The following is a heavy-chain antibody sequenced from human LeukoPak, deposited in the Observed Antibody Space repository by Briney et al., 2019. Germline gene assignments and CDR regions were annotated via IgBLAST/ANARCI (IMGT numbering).Heavy chain of an antibody. D-gene: IGHD3-10*01. J-gene: IGHJ4*02. CDR3: AKGRWALFDC. CDR1: GDSVSSNSAA. V-gene: IGHV6-1*01. CDR2: TYYRSKWCN. Sequence: SQTLSLTCDISGDSVSSNSAAWNWIRQSPSRGLEWLGRTYYRSKWCNDYAISVKSRMTINADTSKNRFSLQLNSVTPEDTAVYYCAKGRWALFDCWGQGTLVIVSS.